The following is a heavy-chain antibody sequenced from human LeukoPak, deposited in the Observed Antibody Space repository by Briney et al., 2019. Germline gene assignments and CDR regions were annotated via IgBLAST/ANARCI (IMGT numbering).Heavy chain of an antibody. CDR2: ISSSSSTT. CDR3: ARGAYYYED. J-gene: IGHJ4*02. Sequence: PGGSLRLSCAASGFTLSSHSMNWVRQAPGKGLEWVSYISSSSSTTYYADSVKGRFTISRDNAKNSLYLQMNSLRAEDTAVYYCARGAYYYEDWGQGTLVTVSS. D-gene: IGHD3-22*01. CDR1: GFTLSSHS. V-gene: IGHV3-48*01.